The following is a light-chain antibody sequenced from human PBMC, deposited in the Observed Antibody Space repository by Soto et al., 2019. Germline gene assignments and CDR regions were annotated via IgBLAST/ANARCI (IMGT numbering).Light chain of an antibody. CDR2: AAS. CDR1: QGISRN. Sequence: IQLTQSPSSLSASVGDRVTITCRASQGISRNLAWYQQKPGEAPKLLIYAASTLQSGVPSSFSGSGSGTDFTLTISSLQPEDFATYYCQQLNSYPRTFGQGTKVEIK. V-gene: IGKV1-9*01. J-gene: IGKJ1*01. CDR3: QQLNSYPRT.